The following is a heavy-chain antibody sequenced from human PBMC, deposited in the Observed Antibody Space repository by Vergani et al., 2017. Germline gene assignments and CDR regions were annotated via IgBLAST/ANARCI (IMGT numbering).Heavy chain of an antibody. Sequence: EVQLVESGGGLVKPGGSLRLSCAASGFTFSSYSMNWVRQAPGKGLEWVSSISSSSSYIYYADSVKGRFTISRDNAKNSLYLQMNSLRAEDTAVYYCARVLLDWNYGAVDYWGQGTLVTVSS. J-gene: IGHJ4*02. CDR1: GFTFSSYS. D-gene: IGHD1-7*01. CDR2: ISSSSSYI. V-gene: IGHV3-21*01. CDR3: ARVLLDWNYGAVDY.